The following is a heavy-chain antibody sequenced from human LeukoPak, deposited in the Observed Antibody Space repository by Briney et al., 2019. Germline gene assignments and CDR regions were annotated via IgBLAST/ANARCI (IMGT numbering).Heavy chain of an antibody. D-gene: IGHD6-13*01. CDR3: ARGSSWYRPLDY. CDR1: GGSFSGYY. Sequence: PSETLSLTCAVYGGSFSGYYWSWTRQPPGKGLEWIGEINHSGSTNYNPSLKSRVTISVDTSKNQFSLKLSSVTAADTAVYYCARGSSWYRPLDYWGQGTLVTVSS. J-gene: IGHJ4*02. V-gene: IGHV4-34*01. CDR2: INHSGST.